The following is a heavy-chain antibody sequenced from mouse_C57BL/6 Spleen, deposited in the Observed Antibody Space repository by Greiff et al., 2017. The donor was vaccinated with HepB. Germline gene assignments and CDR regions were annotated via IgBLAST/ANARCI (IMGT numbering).Heavy chain of an antibody. CDR1: GFTFSDYG. CDR3: ARWEDFWYFGV. D-gene: IGHD4-1*01. V-gene: IGHV5-17*01. Sequence: DVMLVESGGGLVKPGGSLKLSCAASGFTFSDYGMHWVRQAPEKGLEWVAYISSGSSTIYYADTVKGRFTISRDNAKNTLFLQMTSLRSEDTAMYYCARWEDFWYFGVWGTGTTVTVSS. CDR2: ISSGSSTI. J-gene: IGHJ1*03.